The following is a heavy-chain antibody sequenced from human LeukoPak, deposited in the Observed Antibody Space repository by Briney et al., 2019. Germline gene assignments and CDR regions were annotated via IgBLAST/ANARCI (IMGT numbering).Heavy chain of an antibody. Sequence: GGSLRLSCAASGFAFRTYWMGWVRQAPGKGLEWVANIKQDGSEKFYVDSMKGRFTISRDNAKNSLYLQMNSLRAEDTAVYYCAPLPYYYFAYWGQGALVTVSS. CDR1: GFAFRTYW. CDR3: APLPYYYFAY. J-gene: IGHJ4*02. D-gene: IGHD1-26*01. CDR2: IKQDGSEK. V-gene: IGHV3-7*01.